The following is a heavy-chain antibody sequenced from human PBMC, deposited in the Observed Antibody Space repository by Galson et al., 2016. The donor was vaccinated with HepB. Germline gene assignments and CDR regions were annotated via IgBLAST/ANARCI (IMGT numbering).Heavy chain of an antibody. Sequence: SETLSLTCAVSGGSISSYNWWSWVRQPPGEGLEWIGEIFHTGTTNYNPSLKSRVTISLDKPKNQFSLTLKSVTAADTALYYCARQGRITMVRGVPLPDVWGQGTTVTVSS. D-gene: IGHD3-10*01. J-gene: IGHJ6*02. CDR3: ARQGRITMVRGVPLPDV. CDR1: GGSISSYNW. V-gene: IGHV4-4*02. CDR2: IFHTGTT.